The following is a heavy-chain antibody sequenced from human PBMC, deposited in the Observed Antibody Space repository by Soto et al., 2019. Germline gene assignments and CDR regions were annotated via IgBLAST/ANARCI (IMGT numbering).Heavy chain of an antibody. Sequence: SETLSLTCAVYGGPFSGYYWSWIRQPPGKGLEWIGEINHSGSTNYNPSLKSRVTISVDTSKNQFSLKLSSVTAADTAGYYCAGLGYCSGGSCPQDYYYMDVWGKGTTVTVSS. J-gene: IGHJ6*03. V-gene: IGHV4-34*01. CDR2: INHSGST. CDR1: GGPFSGYY. D-gene: IGHD2-15*01. CDR3: AGLGYCSGGSCPQDYYYMDV.